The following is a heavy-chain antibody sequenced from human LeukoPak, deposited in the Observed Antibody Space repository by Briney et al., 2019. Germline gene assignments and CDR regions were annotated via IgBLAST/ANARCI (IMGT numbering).Heavy chain of an antibody. CDR3: AKYIGMNYYYGMDV. V-gene: IGHV3-23*01. Sequence: GGSLRLSCAASGFTFGNYAMSWVRQAPGQGLEWVSGIRGTGGSTYHADPVKGRFTISRDNSKNTLYLQMNSLRAEDTAVYYCAKYIGMNYYYGMDVWGQGTTVTVS. CDR2: IRGTGGST. CDR1: GFTFGNYA. J-gene: IGHJ6*02.